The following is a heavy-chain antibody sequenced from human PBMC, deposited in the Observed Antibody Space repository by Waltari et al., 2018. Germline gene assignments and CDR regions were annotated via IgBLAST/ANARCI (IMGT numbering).Heavy chain of an antibody. CDR2: IIPIFGTT. Sequence: QVHLVQSGAEVKKPGSSVKVSCKASGGTCGTHTLNWVRQAPGQGLEWMGGIIPIFGTTTYTQKFQGRLTITAEESTTSGESTTTTYMELNSLKSDDTAVYYCVREWRAFDIWGQGTLVTVSS. J-gene: IGHJ3*02. D-gene: IGHD5-12*01. CDR3: VREWRAFDI. V-gene: IGHV1-69*01. CDR1: GGTCGTHT.